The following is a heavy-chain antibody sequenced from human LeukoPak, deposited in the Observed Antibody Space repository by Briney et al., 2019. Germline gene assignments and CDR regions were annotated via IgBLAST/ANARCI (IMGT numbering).Heavy chain of an antibody. CDR1: GGTFSSYA. D-gene: IGHD6-19*01. V-gene: IGHV1-69*05. Sequence: GASVKVSCKASGGTFSSYAISWVRQAPGQGLEWMGRIIPIFGTANYAQKFQGRVTVTTDESTSTAYMELSSLRSEDTAVYYCARDPFPGQWLVLGYFDYWGRGTLVTVSS. J-gene: IGHJ4*02. CDR3: ARDPFPGQWLVLGYFDY. CDR2: IIPIFGTA.